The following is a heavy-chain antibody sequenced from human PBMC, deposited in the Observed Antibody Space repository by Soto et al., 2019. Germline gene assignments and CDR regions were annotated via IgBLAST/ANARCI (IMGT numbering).Heavy chain of an antibody. CDR2: ISYDNGVNK. J-gene: IGHJ4*02. CDR1: GFTFSSYT. Sequence: QVQLVESGGNVVQPGRSLRLSCAASGFTFSSYTMHWVRQAPGKGLEWVAVISYDNGVNKYYADSVKGRFTISRDNSKNTLYLQMTSLRAEDTAVYYCARSIAVAGTPEFDYWGQGALVTVSS. D-gene: IGHD6-19*01. CDR3: ARSIAVAGTPEFDY. V-gene: IGHV3-30-3*01.